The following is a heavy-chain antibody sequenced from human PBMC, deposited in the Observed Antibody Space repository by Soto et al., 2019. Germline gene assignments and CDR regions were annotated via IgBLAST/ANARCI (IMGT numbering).Heavy chain of an antibody. V-gene: IGHV3-7*01. J-gene: IGHJ3*02. CDR1: GFTFSSYW. CDR2: INQGGSEI. Sequence: EVQLVESGGALVQPGGSLRLSCEASGFTFSSYWMSWVRQAPGKGLEWVAFINQGGSEIYYVDSVKGRFPISRDDARDSLYLQLNSLRVEDTALYYCARKSYAFDIWGQGTLVTVSS. CDR3: ARKSYAFDI.